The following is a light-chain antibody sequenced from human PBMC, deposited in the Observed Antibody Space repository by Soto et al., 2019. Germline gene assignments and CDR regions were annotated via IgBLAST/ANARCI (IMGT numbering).Light chain of an antibody. CDR1: SSDVGAYNY. CDR3: SAYTSSSTLV. J-gene: IGLJ2*01. V-gene: IGLV2-14*01. Sequence: QSVLTQPASVSGSPGQSITISCTGSSSDVGAYNYVTWYQQRPGKAPKLMIYEVNNRPSGVSNRFSGSKSGNTASLTISGLQAEDEADYYCSAYTSSSTLVFGGGTKLTVL. CDR2: EVN.